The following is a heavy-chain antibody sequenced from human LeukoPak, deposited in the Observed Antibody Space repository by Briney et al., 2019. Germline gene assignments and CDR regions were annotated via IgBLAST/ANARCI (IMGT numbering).Heavy chain of an antibody. Sequence: SETLSLTCAVYGGSFSGYYWSWIRQPPGKGLEWIGEINHSGSTNYNPSLKSRVTISVDTSKNQFSLKLSSVTAADTAVYYCARRRSYYYDSSGYYYIDYWGQGTLVTVSS. CDR2: INHSGST. D-gene: IGHD3-22*01. V-gene: IGHV4-34*01. J-gene: IGHJ4*02. CDR3: ARRRSYYYDSSGYYYIDY. CDR1: GGSFSGYY.